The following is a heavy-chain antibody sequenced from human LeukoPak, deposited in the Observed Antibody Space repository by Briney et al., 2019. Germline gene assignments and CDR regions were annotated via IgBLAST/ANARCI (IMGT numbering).Heavy chain of an antibody. CDR3: ARRGANSGSYSHFDL. V-gene: IGHV4-59*01. Sequence: SETLSLTCTVSGGSISSYYWSWIRQPPGKGLEWIGYIYYSGSTNYNPSLKSRVTISVDTSKNQFSLELSSVTAADTAVYYCARRGANSGSYSHFDLWGRGTLVTVSS. D-gene: IGHD1-26*01. CDR1: GGSISSYY. J-gene: IGHJ2*01. CDR2: IYYSGST.